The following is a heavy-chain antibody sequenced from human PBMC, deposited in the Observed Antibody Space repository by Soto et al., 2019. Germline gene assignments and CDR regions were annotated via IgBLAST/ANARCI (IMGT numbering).Heavy chain of an antibody. CDR2: FIPIFGTS. CDR1: GGTFRGYA. V-gene: IGHV1-69*01. CDR3: VTWNLAVASRSGLYFFDY. D-gene: IGHD6-19*01. J-gene: IGHJ4*02. Sequence: QVQLVQSGAEVKRPGSSVKVSCRPSGGTFRGYAISWVQQAPRQGLEWIGGFIPIFGTSNYARDFQGRVTITADESTSTAYMELSSLRCEDTAVYYCVTWNLAVASRSGLYFFDYWGQGTLLTVSP.